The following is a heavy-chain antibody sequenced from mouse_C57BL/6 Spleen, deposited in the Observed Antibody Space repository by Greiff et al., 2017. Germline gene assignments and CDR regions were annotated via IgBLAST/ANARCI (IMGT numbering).Heavy chain of an antibody. CDR2: IWTGGGT. CDR3: AREGKNYGSSFWYFDV. Sequence: VKLVESGPGLVAPSQSLSITCTVSGFSLTSYAISWVRQPPGKGLEWLGVIWTGGGTNYNSALKSRLSISKDNSKSQVFLKMNSLQTDDTARYYCAREGKNYGSSFWYFDVWGTGTTVTVSS. V-gene: IGHV2-9-1*01. J-gene: IGHJ1*03. D-gene: IGHD1-1*01. CDR1: GFSLTSYA.